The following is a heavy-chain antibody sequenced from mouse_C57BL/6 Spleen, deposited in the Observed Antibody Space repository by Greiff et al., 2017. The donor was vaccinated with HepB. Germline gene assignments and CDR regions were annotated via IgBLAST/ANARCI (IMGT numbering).Heavy chain of an antibody. CDR2: INPNYGTT. CDR3: AREEGYGNYVWFAY. Sequence: VQLQQSGPELVKPGASVKISCKASGYSFTDYNMNWVKQSNGKSLEWIGVINPNYGTTSYNQKFNGKATLTVDQSSSTAYMQLNSLTSEDSAVYYCAREEGYGNYVWFAYWGQGTLVTVSA. D-gene: IGHD2-1*01. J-gene: IGHJ3*01. CDR1: GYSFTDYN. V-gene: IGHV1-39*01.